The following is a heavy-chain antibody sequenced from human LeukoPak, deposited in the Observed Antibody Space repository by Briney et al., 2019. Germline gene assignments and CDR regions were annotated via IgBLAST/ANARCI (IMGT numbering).Heavy chain of an antibody. CDR3: AKGSAVVVPAAILAGEAVADWFDP. CDR1: GFTFDDYA. CDR2: ISGDGGST. D-gene: IGHD2-2*01. V-gene: IGHV3-43*02. J-gene: IGHJ5*02. Sequence: GGSLRLSCAASGFTFDDYAMHWVRQAPGKGLEWVSLISGDGGSTYYADSVKGRFTISRDSSKNSLYLQMNSLRTEDTALYYCAKGSAVVVPAAILAGEAVADWFDPWGQGTLVTVSS.